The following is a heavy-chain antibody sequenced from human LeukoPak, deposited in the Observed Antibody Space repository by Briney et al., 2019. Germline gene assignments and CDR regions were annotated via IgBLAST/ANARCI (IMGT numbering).Heavy chain of an antibody. Sequence: GGSLRLSCAASGFTVSSNYMSWVRQAPGKGLEWVSVIYSDGSAYYADSVKGRFTIPRDNSKNTLYLQMNSLRAEDTAVYYCVKKGQADDDGKPDWGQGTLVTVSS. J-gene: IGHJ4*02. V-gene: IGHV3-53*01. CDR2: IYSDGSA. CDR1: GFTVSSNY. CDR3: VKKGQADDDGKPD. D-gene: IGHD1-1*01.